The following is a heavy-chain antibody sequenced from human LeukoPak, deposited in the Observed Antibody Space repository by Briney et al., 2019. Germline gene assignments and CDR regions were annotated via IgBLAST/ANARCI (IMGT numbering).Heavy chain of an antibody. CDR3: ARDRLGRDGYNYFDY. CDR1: GGSISSYY. CDR2: IYTSGST. Sequence: PSETLSLTCTVSGGSISSYYWSWIRQPAGKGLEWIGRIYTSGSTNYNPSLKSRVTMSVDTSKNQFSLKLSSETAADTAVYYCARDRLGRDGYNYFDYWGQGTLVTVSS. D-gene: IGHD5-24*01. J-gene: IGHJ4*02. V-gene: IGHV4-4*07.